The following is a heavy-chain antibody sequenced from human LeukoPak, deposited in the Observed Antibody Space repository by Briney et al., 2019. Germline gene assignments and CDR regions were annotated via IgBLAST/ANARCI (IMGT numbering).Heavy chain of an antibody. Sequence: SGTLSLPCDVFGCSISTNYWWNWVRQPPGKGLEWLGEIHHSGSTNYNPSLQSRVSISLDKSKNQFSLKMRFVTAADTAVYYCARGLGIWGQGTLLTVSS. CDR1: GCSISTNYW. CDR2: IHHSGST. J-gene: IGHJ4*02. CDR3: ARGLGI. D-gene: IGHD6-19*01. V-gene: IGHV4-4*02.